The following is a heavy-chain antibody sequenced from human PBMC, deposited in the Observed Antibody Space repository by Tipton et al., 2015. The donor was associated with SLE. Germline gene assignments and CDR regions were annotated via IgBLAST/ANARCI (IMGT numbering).Heavy chain of an antibody. CDR3: ARGLKNSNYYYYYYMDV. CDR2: VYHSGST. J-gene: IGHJ6*03. CDR1: GGPINSYY. V-gene: IGHV4-34*01. D-gene: IGHD2/OR15-2a*01. Sequence: TLSLTCSVSGGPINSYYWSWIRQPPGKGLEWIGEVYHSGSTNYNPSLKSRVTISVDTSKNQFSLKLTSVTAADTAVYYCARGLKNSNYYYYYYMDVWGKGTTVTVSS.